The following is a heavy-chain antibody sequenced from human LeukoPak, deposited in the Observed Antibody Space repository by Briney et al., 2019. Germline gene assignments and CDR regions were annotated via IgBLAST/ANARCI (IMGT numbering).Heavy chain of an antibody. CDR1: GFTFSSYG. D-gene: IGHD1-26*01. CDR2: IRYDGSNK. J-gene: IGHJ4*02. V-gene: IGHV3-30*02. Sequence: GGSLRLSCAASGFTFSSYGMHWVRQAPGKGLEWVAFIRYDGSNKYYADSVKGRFTISRDNSKNTLYLQMNSLRAEDTAVYYCANCIVGATTVLDYWGQGTLVTVSS. CDR3: ANCIVGATTVLDY.